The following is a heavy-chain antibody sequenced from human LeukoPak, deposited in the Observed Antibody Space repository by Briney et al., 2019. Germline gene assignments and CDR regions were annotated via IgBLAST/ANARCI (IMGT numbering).Heavy chain of an antibody. CDR3: ARVDPSSSSQALDS. Sequence: SVKVSCKASGGTFSSYAISWVRQAPGQGLEWMGGIIPMFGTATYAQKFQGRVTITTDESTSTAYMELSSLISEDTAVYYCARVDPSSSSQALDSWGQGTLVTVSS. D-gene: IGHD6-6*01. CDR2: IIPMFGTA. V-gene: IGHV1-69*05. J-gene: IGHJ4*02. CDR1: GGTFSSYA.